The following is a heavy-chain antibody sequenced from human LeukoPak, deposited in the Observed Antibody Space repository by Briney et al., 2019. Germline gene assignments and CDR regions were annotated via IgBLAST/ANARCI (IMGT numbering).Heavy chain of an antibody. J-gene: IGHJ6*03. Sequence: GGSLRLSCAASGFTFNNAWMSWIRQAPGKGLEWVSYISSSGSTIYYADSVKGRFTISRDNAKNSLYLQMNSLRAEDTAVYYCARTDSMVRGVIIMNYYYYYMDVWGKGTTVTVSS. D-gene: IGHD3-10*01. CDR3: ARTDSMVRGVIIMNYYYYYMDV. CDR1: GFTFNNAW. V-gene: IGHV3-11*04. CDR2: ISSSGSTI.